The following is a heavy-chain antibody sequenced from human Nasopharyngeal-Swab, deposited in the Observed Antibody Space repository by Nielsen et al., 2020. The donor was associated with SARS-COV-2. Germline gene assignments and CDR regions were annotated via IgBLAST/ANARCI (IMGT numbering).Heavy chain of an antibody. Sequence: GESLQISCAASGFTFSSYAMSWVRQAPGKGLEWVSAISGSGGSTYYADSVKGRFTISRDNSKNTLYLQMNSLRAEDTAVYYCATDTQWLALFDYWGQGTLVTVSS. D-gene: IGHD6-19*01. CDR2: ISGSGGST. J-gene: IGHJ4*02. CDR3: ATDTQWLALFDY. V-gene: IGHV3-23*01. CDR1: GFTFSSYA.